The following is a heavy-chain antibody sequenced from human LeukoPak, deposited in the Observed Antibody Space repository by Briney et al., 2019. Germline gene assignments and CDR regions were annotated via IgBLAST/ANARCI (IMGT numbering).Heavy chain of an antibody. V-gene: IGHV3-21*04. J-gene: IGHJ5*02. CDR1: GFIFSSYS. CDR3: ARDRRPSSWLGVGP. CDR2: ISGSSSYI. D-gene: IGHD6-13*01. Sequence: GGSLRLSCAASGFIFSSYSMNWVRQAPGKGLEWVSSISGSSSYIYYADSVKGRFTISRDNAKNSLHLQMNSLRAGDTAVYYCARDRRPSSWLGVGPWGQGTLVTVSS.